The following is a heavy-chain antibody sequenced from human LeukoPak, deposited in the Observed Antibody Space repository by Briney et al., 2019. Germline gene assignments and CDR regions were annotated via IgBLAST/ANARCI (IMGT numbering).Heavy chain of an antibody. J-gene: IGHJ4*02. Sequence: GGSLRLSCATAGFTFSSYGMHWVRQAPGTGMDWVAVIWYDGSKKYYADSVKGRFTISRDNSKNTLYLQMNSLRTEDTAMYYCARVPYGDYFDYWGQGTLVTVSS. CDR3: ARVPYGDYFDY. CDR2: IWYDGSKK. CDR1: GFTFSSYG. V-gene: IGHV3-33*01. D-gene: IGHD4-17*01.